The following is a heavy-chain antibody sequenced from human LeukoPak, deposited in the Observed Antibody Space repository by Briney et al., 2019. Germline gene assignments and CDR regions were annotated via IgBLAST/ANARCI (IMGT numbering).Heavy chain of an antibody. V-gene: IGHV3-23*01. Sequence: PGGSLRLSCAASGFTFSSDAMSWVRQAPGKGLEWVSAISGSGGSTYYADSVKGRFTLYRDNSKNTLYLQMNSLRAEDTAVYYCAKWARVSYGSYWGQGTLVTVSS. CDR1: GFTFSSDA. CDR3: AKWARVSYGSY. D-gene: IGHD5-18*01. CDR2: ISGSGGST. J-gene: IGHJ4*02.